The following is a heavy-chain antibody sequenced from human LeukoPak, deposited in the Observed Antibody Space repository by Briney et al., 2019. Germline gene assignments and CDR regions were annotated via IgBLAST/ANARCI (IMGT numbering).Heavy chain of an antibody. D-gene: IGHD6-13*01. CDR2: IYYSGST. CDR1: GGSISSSSYY. J-gene: IGHJ4*02. V-gene: IGHV4-39*07. CDR3: ARGEGIADICHDY. Sequence: SETLSLTCTVSGGSISSSSYYWAWIRQPPGRGLEWIGSIYYSGSTYYNPSLKSRVTISVDTSKNQFSLKLSSVTAADTAVYYCARGEGIADICHDYWGQGTLVTVSS.